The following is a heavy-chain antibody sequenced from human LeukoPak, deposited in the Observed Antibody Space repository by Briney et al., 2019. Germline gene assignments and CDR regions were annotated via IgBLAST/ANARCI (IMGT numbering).Heavy chain of an antibody. D-gene: IGHD3-3*01. Sequence: GGSLRLSCAASGFTFSSYSMNWVRQAPGKGLEWVSSICGSSSYIYYADSVKGRFTISRDNAKNSLYLQMNSLRAEDTGVYYCARAPITVFGVVDNDYWGQGTLVTVSS. CDR1: GFTFSSYS. V-gene: IGHV3-21*01. J-gene: IGHJ4*02. CDR2: ICGSSSYI. CDR3: ARAPITVFGVVDNDY.